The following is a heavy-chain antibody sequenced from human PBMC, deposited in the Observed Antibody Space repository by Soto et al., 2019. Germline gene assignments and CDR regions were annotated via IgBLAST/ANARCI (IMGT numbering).Heavy chain of an antibody. Sequence: SETLSLTCTVSGDAIISSSYYWCCIRQPPWKGLEWIGDIYYSGTTHYNPSLKSRVTISIDTSKNQFSLHLRSVTAADTAVYYCARLKGAFFITTYNWFDPWGQGTPVTVS. V-gene: IGHV4-39*01. CDR2: IYYSGTT. J-gene: IGHJ5*02. D-gene: IGHD3-22*01. CDR3: ARLKGAFFITTYNWFDP. CDR1: GDAIISSSYY.